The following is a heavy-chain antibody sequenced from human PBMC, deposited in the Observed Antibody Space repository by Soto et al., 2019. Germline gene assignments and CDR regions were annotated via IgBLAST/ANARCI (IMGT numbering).Heavy chain of an antibody. CDR2: ISSSGSTI. D-gene: IGHD3-22*01. CDR3: ARTSDSSGYYYYYYYGMDV. CDR1: VFTFSDYY. Sequence: GGSLRLSCAASVFTFSDYYMSWIRQAPGKGLEWVSYISSSGSTIYYADSVKGRFTISRDNAKNSLYLQMNSLRAEDTAVYYCARTSDSSGYYYYYYYGMDVWGQGTTVTVSS. V-gene: IGHV3-11*01. J-gene: IGHJ6*02.